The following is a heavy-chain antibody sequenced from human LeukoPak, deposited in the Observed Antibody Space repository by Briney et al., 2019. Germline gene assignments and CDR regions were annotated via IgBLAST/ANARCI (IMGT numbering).Heavy chain of an antibody. CDR2: IDWDDDK. D-gene: IGHD5-18*01. CDR1: GFSLSTSGMR. CDR3: ARQDTAMVMNY. J-gene: IGHJ4*02. V-gene: IGHV2-70*04. Sequence: SGPTLVNPTQTLTLTCTFSGFSLSTSGMRVSWIRQPPGKALEWLARIDWDDDKFYSTSQKTRLTISKDTSKNQVVLTMTNMDPVDTATYYCARQDTAMVMNYWGQGTLVTVSS.